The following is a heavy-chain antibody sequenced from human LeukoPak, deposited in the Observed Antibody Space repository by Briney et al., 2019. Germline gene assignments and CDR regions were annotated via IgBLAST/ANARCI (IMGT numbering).Heavy chain of an antibody. D-gene: IGHD1-26*01. CDR3: ARFPEWELPLFDY. V-gene: IGHV3-48*03. CDR1: GFTSSSYE. Sequence: GGSLRLSCAASGFTSSSYEMNWVRQAPGKGLEWVSYISSSGSTIYYADSVKGRFTISRDNAKNSLYLQMNSLRAEDTAVYYCARFPEWELPLFDYWGQGTLVTVSS. J-gene: IGHJ4*02. CDR2: ISSSGSTI.